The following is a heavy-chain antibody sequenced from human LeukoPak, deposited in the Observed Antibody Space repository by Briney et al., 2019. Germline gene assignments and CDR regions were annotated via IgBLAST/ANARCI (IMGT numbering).Heavy chain of an antibody. J-gene: IGHJ4*02. CDR1: GYAFTGFY. V-gene: IGHV1-2*06. D-gene: IGHD2-2*01. Sequence: APVQVSCKASGYAFTGFYIHWVRQAPGQGLEWMGRLNPNSGGTIHAQKFQGRVTITRDTSISTAYMELSGLRSDDTAVYYCARVPDIYCPSTSCVDYWGQGTLVTVSS. CDR3: ARVPDIYCPSTSCVDY. CDR2: LNPNSGGT.